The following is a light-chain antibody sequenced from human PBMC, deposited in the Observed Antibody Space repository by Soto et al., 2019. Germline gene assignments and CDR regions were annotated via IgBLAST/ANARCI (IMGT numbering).Light chain of an antibody. J-gene: IGLJ2*01. Sequence: QAVVTQPPSVSGAPGRRVTISCTGSSSNIGTGYDVHWYQQLPGTAPKLLIYGNNNRPSGVPDRFSGSKSGTSASLAITGLQAEDEADYYCQSYDSSLSGSGVFGGGTKLTVL. V-gene: IGLV1-40*01. CDR2: GNN. CDR1: SSNIGTGYD. CDR3: QSYDSSLSGSGV.